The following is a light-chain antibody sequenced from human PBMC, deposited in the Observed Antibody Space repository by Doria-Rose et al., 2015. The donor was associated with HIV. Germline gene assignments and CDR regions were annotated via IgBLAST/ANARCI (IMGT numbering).Light chain of an antibody. CDR1: QSILYNSNSKNY. V-gene: IGKV4-1*01. CDR2: WAS. Sequence: DIQMTQSPDSLAVSLGERATINCKSSQSILYNSNSKNYLAWYQQKPGQPPKLLIYWASTRESGVPDRFSGSGSGTDFTFTISSLQAEDVAVYYCQQYYSTPYTFGQGTKLEIK. J-gene: IGKJ2*01. CDR3: QQYYSTPYT.